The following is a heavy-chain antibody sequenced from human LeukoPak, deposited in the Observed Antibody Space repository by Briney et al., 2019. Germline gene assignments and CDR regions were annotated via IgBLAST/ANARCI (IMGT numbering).Heavy chain of an antibody. V-gene: IGHV4-59*01. CDR3: ARGRTYYDFWSGPPPFDY. CDR2: IYYSGST. D-gene: IGHD3-3*01. J-gene: IGHJ4*02. Sequence: SETLSLTCTVSGGSISSYYWSWIRQPPGKGLEWIGYIYYSGSTNYNPSLKSRVTISVDTSKNQFSLKLSSVTAADTAVYYCARGRTYYDFWSGPPPFDYWGQGTLVIVSS. CDR1: GGSISSYY.